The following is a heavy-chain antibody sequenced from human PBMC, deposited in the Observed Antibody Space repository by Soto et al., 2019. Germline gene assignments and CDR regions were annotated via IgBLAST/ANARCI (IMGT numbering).Heavy chain of an antibody. CDR2: ISYDGSNK. V-gene: IGHV3-30*18. CDR1: GFTFNSYG. Sequence: QVQLVESWGGVVQPGRSLRLSCAASGFTFNSYGMHWVRQAPGKGLEWVAVISYDGSNKYYADSVKGRFTISRDSSKNTLYLQVNSLRAEDTAVYYCAKAKWTNYYDRSGLDYCGQRTLVTVSS. D-gene: IGHD3-22*01. CDR3: AKAKWTNYYDRSGLDY. J-gene: IGHJ4*02.